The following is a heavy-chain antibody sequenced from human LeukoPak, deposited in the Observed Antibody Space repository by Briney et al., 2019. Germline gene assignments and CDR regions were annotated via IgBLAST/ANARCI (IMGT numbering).Heavy chain of an antibody. Sequence: SETLSLTCTVSGGSISRYYWSWIRQPPGKGLEWIGYIYTSGSTNYNPSLKSRVTISVDTSKNQFSLKLSSVTAADTAVYYCARLQRHYYYYMDVWGKGTTVTVSS. J-gene: IGHJ6*03. V-gene: IGHV4-4*09. CDR1: GGSISRYY. CDR2: IYTSGST. CDR3: ARLQRHYYYYMDV. D-gene: IGHD4-11*01.